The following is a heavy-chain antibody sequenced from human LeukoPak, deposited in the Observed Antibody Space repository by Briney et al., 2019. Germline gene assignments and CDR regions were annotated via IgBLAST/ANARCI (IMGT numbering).Heavy chain of an antibody. Sequence: ASVKVSCTASGFTFSGYHMHWVRQAPGQGLEWMGWINPNTGGTNYAQKFQGRVTMTRDTSISTANMELSSLTSDDTAVYYCARVGRNYGDYANDYWGQGTLVTVSS. J-gene: IGHJ4*02. CDR3: ARVGRNYGDYANDY. D-gene: IGHD4-17*01. CDR2: INPNTGGT. V-gene: IGHV1-2*02. CDR1: GFTFSGYH.